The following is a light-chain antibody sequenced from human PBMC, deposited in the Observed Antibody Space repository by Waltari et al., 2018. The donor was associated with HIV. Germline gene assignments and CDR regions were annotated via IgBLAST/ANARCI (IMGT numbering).Light chain of an antibody. Sequence: DIQITQSPATLSASIGGRVTIACRASQNINTWLAWYQQKPGKAPKLLIYKASSLETGFPPIFSGSGSGTEFTLTISSLQPDDFATYYCHQYNSYPRTFGQGTQVQIK. CDR2: KAS. V-gene: IGKV1-5*03. J-gene: IGKJ1*01. CDR3: HQYNSYPRT. CDR1: QNINTW.